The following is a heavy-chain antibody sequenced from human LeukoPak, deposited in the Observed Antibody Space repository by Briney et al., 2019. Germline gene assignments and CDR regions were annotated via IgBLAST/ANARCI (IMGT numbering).Heavy chain of an antibody. V-gene: IGHV1-46*01. CDR1: GYTFTSSF. J-gene: IGHJ6*02. D-gene: IGHD3-16*01. Sequence: GASVKVSCKASGYTFTSSFIHWVRQAPGQRLEWMGIINPSGGTTTYAKKFQDRVTMTRDTSTSTLYMELSSLRSEDTAVYYCARGEAPGTVFGGMAVWGQGTAVTVSS. CDR2: INPSGGTT. CDR3: ARGEAPGTVFGGMAV.